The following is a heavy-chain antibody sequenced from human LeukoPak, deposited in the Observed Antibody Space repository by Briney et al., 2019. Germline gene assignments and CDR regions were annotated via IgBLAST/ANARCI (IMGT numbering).Heavy chain of an antibody. D-gene: IGHD2-2*01. CDR3: ARVVGDRPY. Sequence: SETLSLTCTVSGYSISSGYYWGWIRQPPGKGLEWIGSIYHSGSTYYNPSLKSRVTISVDTSKNQFSLKLSSVTAADTAVYYCARVVGDRPYRGQGTLVTVSS. V-gene: IGHV4-38-2*02. CDR2: IYHSGST. J-gene: IGHJ4*02. CDR1: GYSISSGYY.